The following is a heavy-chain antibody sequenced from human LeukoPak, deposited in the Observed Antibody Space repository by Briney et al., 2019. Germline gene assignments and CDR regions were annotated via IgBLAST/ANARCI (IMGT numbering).Heavy chain of an antibody. Sequence: GESLKISCKGSGYTFTTYWIGWVRQMTGKGLEWMGIIYPGDSDTKYSPSFQGRVTISADKSISTAYLQWSGLKASDTAMYYCARREYGASTFDIWGRGTTVTVSS. CDR1: GYTFTTYW. CDR2: IYPGDSDT. V-gene: IGHV5-51*01. D-gene: IGHD3-10*01. CDR3: ARREYGASTFDI. J-gene: IGHJ3*02.